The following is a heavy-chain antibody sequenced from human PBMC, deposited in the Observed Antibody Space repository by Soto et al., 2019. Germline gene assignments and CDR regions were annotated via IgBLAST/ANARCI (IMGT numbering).Heavy chain of an antibody. V-gene: IGHV4-34*08. CDR1: GGTVYVYY. CDR3: ATRITVFGLLIQAFDP. Sequence: ADALSLTSAVYGGTVYVYYWNWIRQPPGKGLEWIGEINHTGGSHYNPSRNSRGTMTVDTTNNQFSLRLRPVTAADTAIYYCATRITVFGLLIQAFDPWGQGNQVTASS. D-gene: IGHD3-3*01. CDR2: INHTGGS. J-gene: IGHJ5*02.